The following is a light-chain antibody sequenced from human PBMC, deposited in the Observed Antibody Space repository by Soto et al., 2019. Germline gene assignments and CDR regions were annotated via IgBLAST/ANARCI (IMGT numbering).Light chain of an antibody. CDR3: SSYTSIITGV. CDR2: DVS. V-gene: IGLV2-14*01. J-gene: IGLJ3*02. Sequence: QSALTQPASVSGSPGQSITISCTGTSSDVGGYKYVSWYQQHPGKAPKLMIYDVSNRPSGVSNRFSGSKSDNTASLTISGLQAEDEADYYCSSYTSIITGVFGGGTQLTVL. CDR1: SSDVGGYKY.